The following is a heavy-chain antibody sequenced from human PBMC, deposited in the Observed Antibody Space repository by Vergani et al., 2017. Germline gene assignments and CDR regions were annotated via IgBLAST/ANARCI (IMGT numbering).Heavy chain of an antibody. CDR1: GGTFSSYA. V-gene: IGHV1-8*02. D-gene: IGHD2-15*01. J-gene: IGHJ4*02. CDR2: MNPNSGNT. CDR3: ARGHKRGRGGSYYLNY. Sequence: QVQLVQSGAEVKKPGSSVKVSCKASGGTFSSYAISWVRQAPGQGLEWMGWMNPNSGNTGYAQKFQGRVTMTRNTSISTAYMELSSLRSEDTAVYYCARGHKRGRGGSYYLNYWGQGTLVTVSS.